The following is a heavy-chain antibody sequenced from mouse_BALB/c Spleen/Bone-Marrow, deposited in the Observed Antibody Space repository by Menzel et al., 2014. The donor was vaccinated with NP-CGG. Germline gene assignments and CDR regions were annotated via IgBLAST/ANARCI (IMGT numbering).Heavy chain of an antibody. CDR3: ARRGSEWAMDY. CDR2: INPSSGYT. Sequence: VQLQQSGAELARPGASLKMSCKASGYTFTSYRMHWVKQRPGQGLEWIGYINPSSGYTNYNQKFKDKATLTADKSSSTAYMQLSSLTSEDSAVYYCARRGSEWAMDYWGQGTSVTVSS. J-gene: IGHJ4*01. CDR1: GYTFTSYR. V-gene: IGHV1-4*01.